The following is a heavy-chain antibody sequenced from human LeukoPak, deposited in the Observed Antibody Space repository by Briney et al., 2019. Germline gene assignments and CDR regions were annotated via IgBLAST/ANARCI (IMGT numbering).Heavy chain of an antibody. D-gene: IGHD6-13*01. V-gene: IGHV1-46*01. Sequence: GASVKVSCKASGYTFTSYYMHWVRQAPGRGLEWMGIINPSGGSTSYAQKFQGRVTMTRDTSTSTVYMELSSLRSEDTAVYYCARRSSSDGLGYYYYYMDVWGKGTTVTVSS. CDR2: INPSGGST. CDR3: ARRSSSDGLGYYYYYMDV. J-gene: IGHJ6*03. CDR1: GYTFTSYY.